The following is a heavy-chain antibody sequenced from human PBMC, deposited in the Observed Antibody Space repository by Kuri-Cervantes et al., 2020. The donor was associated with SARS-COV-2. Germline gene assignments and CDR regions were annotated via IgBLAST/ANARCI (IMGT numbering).Heavy chain of an antibody. CDR3: TRHGEYDFWSGYYVYYYYYMDV. Sequence: GESLKISCAASGFTFSSYAMSWVRQAPGKGLEWVSAISGSGGSTYYADSVKGRFTISRDNSKNTLYLQMNSLRAEDTAVYYCTRHGEYDFWSGYYVYYYYYMDVWGKGTTVTVSS. CDR2: ISGSGGST. CDR1: GFTFSSYA. V-gene: IGHV3-23*01. J-gene: IGHJ6*03. D-gene: IGHD3-3*01.